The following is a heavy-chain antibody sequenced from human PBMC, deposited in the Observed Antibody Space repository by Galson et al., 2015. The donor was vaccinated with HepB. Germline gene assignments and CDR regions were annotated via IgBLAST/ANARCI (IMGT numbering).Heavy chain of an antibody. CDR3: ARDKAVVPAAILDY. CDR2: IWYDGSNK. D-gene: IGHD2-2*01. J-gene: IGHJ4*02. CDR1: GFTFSSYG. V-gene: IGHV3-33*01. Sequence: SLRLSCAASGFTFSSYGMHWVRQAPGKGLEWVAVIWYDGSNKYYADSVKGRFTISRDNSKNTLYLQMNSLRAEDTAVYYCARDKAVVPAAILDYWGQGTLVTVSS.